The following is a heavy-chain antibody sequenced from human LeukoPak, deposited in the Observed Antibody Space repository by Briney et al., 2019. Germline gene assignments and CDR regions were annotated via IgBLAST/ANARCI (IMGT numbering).Heavy chain of an antibody. J-gene: IGHJ4*02. CDR3: ATDLYGDSFDY. Sequence: GGSLRLSCKGSGYSFTSYWIGWVRQMPGKGLEWMGIIYPGDSDTRYSPSFQGQVTISADKSISTAYLQWSSLKASDTAMYYCATDLYGDSFDYWGQGTLVTVSS. V-gene: IGHV5-51*01. CDR1: GYSFTSYW. D-gene: IGHD4-17*01. CDR2: IYPGDSDT.